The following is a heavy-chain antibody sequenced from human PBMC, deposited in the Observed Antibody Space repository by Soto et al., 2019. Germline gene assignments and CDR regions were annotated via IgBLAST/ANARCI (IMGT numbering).Heavy chain of an antibody. J-gene: IGHJ6*02. D-gene: IGHD1-26*01. Sequence: SGPTLVNPTQTLTLTCTFSGFSLITSEMCVSWIRQPPGKALEWLARIDWDDDDYYNTSLKTRLTISRDTSKNQVVLTMTNMDPVDTATYYCARITVKPKWELPSDFYYYGMDVWGQGTTVTVSS. CDR1: GFSLITSEMC. V-gene: IGHV2-70*11. CDR2: IDWDDDD. CDR3: ARITVKPKWELPSDFYYYGMDV.